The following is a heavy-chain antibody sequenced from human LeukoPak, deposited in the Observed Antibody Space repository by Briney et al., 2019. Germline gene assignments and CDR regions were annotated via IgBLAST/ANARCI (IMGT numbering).Heavy chain of an antibody. J-gene: IGHJ6*03. CDR1: GFTFSSYG. CDR3: ARKLGIYYYYMDV. Sequence: GGSLRLSRAASGFTFSSYGMHWVRQAPGKGLEWVAVIWYDGSNKYYADSVKGRFTISRDNSKNTLYLQMNSLRAEDTAVYYCARKLGIYYYYMDVWGKGTTVTVSS. CDR2: IWYDGSNK. D-gene: IGHD7-27*01. V-gene: IGHV3-33*01.